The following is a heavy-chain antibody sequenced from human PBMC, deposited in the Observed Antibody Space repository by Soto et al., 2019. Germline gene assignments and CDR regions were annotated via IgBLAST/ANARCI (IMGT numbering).Heavy chain of an antibody. D-gene: IGHD2-2*01. CDR2: LYWDDDK. CDR1: GFSLSSIGVG. CDR3: AHTIVVVPTAHDAFYV. Sequence: QITLKESGPTLVKPTQTLTLTCTFSGFSLSSIGVGVGWIRQPPGKALEWLGILYWDDDKHYSPSLKSRISIAKDTSKDQVVLTLTNMYPVDTATYYCAHTIVVVPTAHDAFYVWGQGTMVTVSS. V-gene: IGHV2-5*02. J-gene: IGHJ3*01.